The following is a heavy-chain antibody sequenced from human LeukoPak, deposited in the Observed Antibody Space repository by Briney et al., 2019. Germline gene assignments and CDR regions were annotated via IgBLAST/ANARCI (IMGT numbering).Heavy chain of an antibody. V-gene: IGHV1-46*01. CDR3: ARDQSIAAAGSWLDP. CDR1: GYTFTSYY. J-gene: IGHJ5*02. D-gene: IGHD6-13*01. CDR2: INPSGGST. Sequence: ASVKVSCKASGYTFTSYYMHWVRQAPGQGLEWMGIINPSGGSTSYAQKFQGRVTMTRDTSTSTVYMELSSLRSEDTAVYYCARDQSIAAAGSWLDPWGQGTLVTVSS.